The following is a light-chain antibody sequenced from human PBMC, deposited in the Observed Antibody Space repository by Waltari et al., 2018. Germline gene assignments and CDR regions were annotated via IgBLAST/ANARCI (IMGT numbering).Light chain of an antibody. CDR1: QSVSSN. CDR2: GAS. J-gene: IGKJ4*01. CDR3: QQYNNRPPVT. Sequence: EIVMTQSPATLSVSPGERATLSCRASQSVSSNLAWYQQKTGQAPRLLIYGASTRATGIPARFSGIGSGTEFTLTISSLQSEDFALYYCQQYNNRPPVTFGGGTKVEIK. V-gene: IGKV3-15*01.